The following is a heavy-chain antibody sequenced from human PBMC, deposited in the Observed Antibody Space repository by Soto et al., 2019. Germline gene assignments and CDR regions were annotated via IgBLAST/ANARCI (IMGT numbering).Heavy chain of an antibody. V-gene: IGHV3-21*01. CDR2: ISSSSSYI. J-gene: IGHJ3*02. Sequence: GASLRLSCAASGFTFSSYSMNWVRQAPGKGLEWVSSISSSSSYIYYADSVKGRFTISRDNAKNSLYLQMNSLRAEDTAVYYCARDGWELRDAFDIWGQGTMVTVSS. CDR3: ARDGWELRDAFDI. D-gene: IGHD1-26*01. CDR1: GFTFSSYS.